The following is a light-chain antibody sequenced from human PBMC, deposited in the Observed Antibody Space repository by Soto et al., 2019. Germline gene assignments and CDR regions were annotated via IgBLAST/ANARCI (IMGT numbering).Light chain of an antibody. CDR3: SSYGGSNNLV. J-gene: IGLJ2*01. CDR2: EVS. Sequence: QSALTQPPSASGSPGQSVTISCTGTSSDVGSYNDVSWYQQHPGKAPKLMIYEVSKRPSGVPDRFSGSKSGNTASLTVSGLEAEDAADYCCSSYGGSNNLVFGGGTKLTVL. CDR1: SSDVGSYND. V-gene: IGLV2-8*01.